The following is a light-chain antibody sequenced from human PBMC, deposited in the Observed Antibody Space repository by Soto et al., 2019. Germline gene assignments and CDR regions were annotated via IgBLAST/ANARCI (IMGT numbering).Light chain of an antibody. V-gene: IGLV1-40*01. CDR1: TSNIGRGYD. Sequence: QLVLTQPPSVSGAPGQRVTISCTGSTSNIGRGYDVHWYQQLPGSAPRLLLSGDSNRPSGVPDRFSGSRSGTSASLAITGLQAEDEGDYYCCSYRGTYSYVFGTGTQLTVL. CDR3: CSYRGTYSYV. J-gene: IGLJ1*01. CDR2: GDS.